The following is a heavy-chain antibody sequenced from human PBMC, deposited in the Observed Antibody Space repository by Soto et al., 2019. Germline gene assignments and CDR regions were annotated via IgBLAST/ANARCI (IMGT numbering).Heavy chain of an antibody. CDR3: AREGPYKPSAYDSSGYYFMDV. D-gene: IGHD3-22*01. V-gene: IGHV1-69*01. CDR1: GGTFSNFV. CDR2: IIPIFGTA. Sequence: QVQLVQSGAEVKKPGSSVKVSCKAPGGTFSNFVISWVRQAPGQGLEWMGGIIPIFGTANYAQKFQGRVTITADESTSTAYMELSSLRAEDTAVYHCAREGPYKPSAYDSSGYYFMDVWGQGTTVTVSS. J-gene: IGHJ6*02.